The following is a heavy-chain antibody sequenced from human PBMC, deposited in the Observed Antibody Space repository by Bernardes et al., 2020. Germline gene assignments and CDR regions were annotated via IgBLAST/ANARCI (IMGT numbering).Heavy chain of an antibody. V-gene: IGHV3-21*01. Sequence: GGSLRLSCAASGFTFSSYSMNWVRQAPGKGLEWVSSISSSSSYIYYADSVKGRFTISRDNAKNSLYLQMNSLRAEDTAVYYCARDPSSYCSSTSCPNYYYYGMDVWGQGTTVTVSS. CDR1: GFTFSSYS. CDR3: ARDPSSYCSSTSCPNYYYYGMDV. J-gene: IGHJ6*02. D-gene: IGHD2-2*01. CDR2: ISSSSSYI.